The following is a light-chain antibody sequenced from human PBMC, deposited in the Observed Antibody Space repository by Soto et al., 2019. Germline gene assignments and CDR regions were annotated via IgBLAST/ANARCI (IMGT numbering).Light chain of an antibody. V-gene: IGKV3-15*01. CDR3: QQYNNWPFS. Sequence: IVMTQSPAILSFSPCEIVTLSFMAGQGVTTNFAWYQQKSGQSPRLVIYDVSTRATGVPARFSGTGSETDFTLTISGLQSEDSAVYFCQQYNNWPFSFGQGTRLEIK. J-gene: IGKJ5*01. CDR2: DVS. CDR1: QGVTTN.